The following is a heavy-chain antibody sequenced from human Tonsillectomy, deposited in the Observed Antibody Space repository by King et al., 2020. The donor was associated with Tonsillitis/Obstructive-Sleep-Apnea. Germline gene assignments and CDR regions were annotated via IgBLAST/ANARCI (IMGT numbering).Heavy chain of an antibody. CDR3: TKSYTYYYDSSGYYLDY. Sequence: VQLVESGGGLVKPGGSLRLSCAASGFTFSNAWMNWVRQAPGKGLEWVRRIKSKTDGGTTDYAAPVKGRFTISRDDSKNTLYLQMNSLKTEDTAVYYCTKSYTYYYDSSGYYLDYWGQGTLVTVSS. CDR1: GFTFSNAW. CDR2: IKSKTDGGTT. V-gene: IGHV3-15*07. J-gene: IGHJ4*02. D-gene: IGHD3-22*01.